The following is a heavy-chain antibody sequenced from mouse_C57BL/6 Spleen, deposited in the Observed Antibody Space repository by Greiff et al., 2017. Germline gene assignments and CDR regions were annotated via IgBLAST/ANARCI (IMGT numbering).Heavy chain of an antibody. CDR3: ARSGTQPAFAY. CDR1: GYTFTSYW. Sequence: VQLQQPGAELVRPGSSVKLSCKASGYTFTSYWMHWVKQRPIQGLEWIGNIDPSDSETHYTQKFKDKATLTVDKSSSTAYMQLSSLTSEDSAVYYCARSGTQPAFAYWGQGTLVTVSA. CDR2: IDPSDSET. V-gene: IGHV1-52*01. J-gene: IGHJ3*01. D-gene: IGHD3-1*01.